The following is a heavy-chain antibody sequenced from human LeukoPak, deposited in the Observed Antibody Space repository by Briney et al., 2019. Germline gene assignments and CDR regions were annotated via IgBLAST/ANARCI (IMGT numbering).Heavy chain of an antibody. J-gene: IGHJ4*02. D-gene: IGHD3-10*01. V-gene: IGHV3-53*01. CDR1: GFTVSYNY. CDR2: IYSGGST. Sequence: GGSLRLSCAASGFTVSYNYMSWVRQAPGKGLEWVSVIYSGGSTYYADSVKGRFTISRDNSKNTLYLQMNSLRAEDTAVYYCATSSGDYGSGSYFDYWGRGTLVTVSS. CDR3: ATSSGDYGSGSYFDY.